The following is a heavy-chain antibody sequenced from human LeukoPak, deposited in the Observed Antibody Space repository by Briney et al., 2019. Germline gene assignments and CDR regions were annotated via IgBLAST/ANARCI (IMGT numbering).Heavy chain of an antibody. Sequence: SQTLSLTCTVSGGSISSGGYYWSWIRQHPGKGLEWIGYIYYSGSTYYNPSLKSRVTMSVDTSKNQFSLKLSSVTAADTAVYYCATVDTAMPYYFDYWGQGTLVTVSS. CDR3: ATVDTAMPYYFDY. J-gene: IGHJ4*02. V-gene: IGHV4-31*03. D-gene: IGHD5-18*01. CDR1: GGSISSGGYY. CDR2: IYYSGST.